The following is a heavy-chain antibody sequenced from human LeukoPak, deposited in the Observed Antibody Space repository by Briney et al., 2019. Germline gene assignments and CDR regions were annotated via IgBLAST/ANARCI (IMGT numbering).Heavy chain of an antibody. CDR2: IYHSRST. CDR1: GYSISSGYY. J-gene: IGHJ4*02. D-gene: IGHD3-10*01. V-gene: IGHV4-38-2*02. Sequence: PSETLSLTCTVSGYSISSGYYWGWIRQPPGKGLEWVGSIYHSRSTYYNPSLKSRVTISVDTSKNQFSLKLSSVTAADTAVYYCARHGSAMVRGVVSSWGQGTLVTVSS. CDR3: ARHGSAMVRGVVSS.